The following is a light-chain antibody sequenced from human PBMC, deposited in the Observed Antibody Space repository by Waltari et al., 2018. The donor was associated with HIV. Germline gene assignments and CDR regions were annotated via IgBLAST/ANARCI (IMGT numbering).Light chain of an antibody. CDR2: DSY. Sequence: QSVLTQPPSVSAAPGQKVSISCSGSDSHIGNNYVSWYQQPPGTSPKLLIYDSYKRPSGIPDRFSGSKSGTSATLGIAGLQTGDEAYYYCATWDASLTVVFGGGTKLTVL. V-gene: IGLV1-51*01. CDR3: ATWDASLTVV. J-gene: IGLJ2*01. CDR1: DSHIGNNY.